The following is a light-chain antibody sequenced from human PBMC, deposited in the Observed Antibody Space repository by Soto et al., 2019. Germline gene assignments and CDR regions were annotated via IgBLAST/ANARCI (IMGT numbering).Light chain of an antibody. J-gene: IGKJ4*01. V-gene: IGKV3-15*01. Sequence: EIVMTQSPATLSVSPGETATLSCRASQSVSYNLAWYQQKPGQGPRLLIYGAFTRATGIPARFSGSGSGTEFTLTLSSLQSEDFAVYYCQQYNNWPPLTFGGGTKVEIK. CDR1: QSVSYN. CDR3: QQYNNWPPLT. CDR2: GAF.